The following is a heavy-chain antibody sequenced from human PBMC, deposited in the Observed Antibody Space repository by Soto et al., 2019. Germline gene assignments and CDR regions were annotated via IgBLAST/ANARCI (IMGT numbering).Heavy chain of an antibody. J-gene: IGHJ4*02. CDR2: LKSETDGGTA. D-gene: IGHD3-16*01. CDR1: GFTFIGAW. Sequence: PGGSLRLSCVGSGFTFIGAWMSWVRQAPGKGLEWVGRLKSETDGGTADYAAPVEGRFNISRDDSKNTLYLQMNSLKSEDTAVYYCMTAPGLNVLFWGQGALVTVSS. V-gene: IGHV3-15*01. CDR3: MTAPGLNVLF.